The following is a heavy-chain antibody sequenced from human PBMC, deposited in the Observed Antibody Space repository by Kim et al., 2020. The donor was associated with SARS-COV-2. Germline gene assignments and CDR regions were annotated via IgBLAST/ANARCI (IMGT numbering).Heavy chain of an antibody. CDR1: GFTVSSNY. J-gene: IGHJ3*02. Sequence: GGSLRLSCAASGFTVSSNYMSWVRQAPGKGLEWVSVIYSGGSTYYADSVKGRFTISRDNSKNTLYLQMNSLRAEDTAVYYCARSSGGSQRTAFDIWGQGTMVTVSS. V-gene: IGHV3-53*01. D-gene: IGHD2-15*01. CDR3: ARSSGGSQRTAFDI. CDR2: IYSGGST.